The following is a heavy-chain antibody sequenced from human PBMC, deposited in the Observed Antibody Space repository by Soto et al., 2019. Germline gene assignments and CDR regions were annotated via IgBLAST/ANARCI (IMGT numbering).Heavy chain of an antibody. CDR2: IYYDGGT. Sequence: PSETLSLTCTVSGDSVISATYYWSWIRQPPGRGLGWIGYIYYDGGTTYNSSLKSRVTISTDTSRSQLSLQLTSATPADTAVYYCARVLPGIAAAYDAFDVWGQGTMVTVS. V-gene: IGHV4-61*01. CDR3: ARVLPGIAAAYDAFDV. D-gene: IGHD6-13*01. J-gene: IGHJ3*01. CDR1: GDSVISATYY.